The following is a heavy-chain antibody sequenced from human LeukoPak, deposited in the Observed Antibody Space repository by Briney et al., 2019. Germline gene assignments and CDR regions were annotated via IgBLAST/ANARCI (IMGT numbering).Heavy chain of an antibody. CDR1: GFTFGDYA. J-gene: IGHJ4*02. CDR3: TRDISIFGFDY. Sequence: PGGSLRLSCTASGFTFGDYAMSWFRQAPGKGLEWVGLIRSKAYGATTEYAASVKGRFTISRDDSKSIAYLQMNSQKTEDTAVYYCTRDISIFGFDYWGQGTLVTVSS. V-gene: IGHV3-49*03. D-gene: IGHD3-3*01. CDR2: IRSKAYGATT.